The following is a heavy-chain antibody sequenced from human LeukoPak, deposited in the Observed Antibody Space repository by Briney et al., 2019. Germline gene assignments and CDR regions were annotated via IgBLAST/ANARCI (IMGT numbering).Heavy chain of an antibody. Sequence: GGSLRLSCAASGFTFSSYWMSWVRQAPGKGLEWVANIKQDGSEKYYVDSVKGRFTISRDNAKNSLCLQMNGLRAEDTAVYYCARGPWATVTSSLIDYWGQGTLVTVSS. CDR3: ARGPWATVTSSLIDY. V-gene: IGHV3-7*01. CDR1: GFTFSSYW. J-gene: IGHJ4*02. CDR2: IKQDGSEK. D-gene: IGHD4-17*01.